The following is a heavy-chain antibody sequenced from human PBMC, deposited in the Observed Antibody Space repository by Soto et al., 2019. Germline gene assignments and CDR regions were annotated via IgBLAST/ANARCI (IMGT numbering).Heavy chain of an antibody. Sequence: QVQLVQSGAEVKKPGASVKVSCKTSGYTFTTYGVAWVRQAPGQGLEWMGWISAYNGNTNYAQKFQGRVTLTTDKSTSTVYMEVRSLRSDDTAVYYCARDPNVNWNDQGNWSDPWGQGTLVTVSS. V-gene: IGHV1-18*04. CDR2: ISAYNGNT. J-gene: IGHJ5*02. CDR3: ARDPNVNWNDQGNWSDP. D-gene: IGHD1-1*01. CDR1: GYTFTTYG.